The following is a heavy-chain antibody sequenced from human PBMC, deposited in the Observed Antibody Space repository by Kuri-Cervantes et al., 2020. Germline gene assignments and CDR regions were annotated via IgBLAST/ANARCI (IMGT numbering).Heavy chain of an antibody. CDR1: GFTFSSYA. J-gene: IGHJ4*02. V-gene: IGHV3-30-3*01. Sequence: GESLKISCAASGFTFSSYAMHWVRQAPGKGLEWVAVISYDGSNKYYADSVKGRFTISRDNSKNSLYLQMNSLRTEDTALYYCAKAGYSGYDPFEDWGQGTLVTVSS. CDR2: ISYDGSNK. CDR3: AKAGYSGYDPFED. D-gene: IGHD5-12*01.